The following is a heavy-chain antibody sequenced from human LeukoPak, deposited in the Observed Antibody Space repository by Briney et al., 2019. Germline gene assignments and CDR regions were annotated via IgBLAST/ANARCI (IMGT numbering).Heavy chain of an antibody. D-gene: IGHD6-19*01. Sequence: SETLSLMCTLSGRPMSPYHWVCLPQPPGKGVVWSGYIYYSGSTKYTPSPHSRVTISVDTSKNQSSLRLSSVTAAATAIYYCARAVSGRFDYWGQGTLVTVSS. CDR1: GRPMSPYH. CDR2: IYYSGST. V-gene: IGHV4-59*08. J-gene: IGHJ4*02. CDR3: ARAVSGRFDY.